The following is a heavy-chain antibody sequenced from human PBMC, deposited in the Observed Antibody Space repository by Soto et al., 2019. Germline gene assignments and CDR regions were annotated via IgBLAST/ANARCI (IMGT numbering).Heavy chain of an antibody. CDR3: AKEGPITNWYFDY. V-gene: IGHV3-30*18. J-gene: IGHJ4*02. CDR1: GFTFCSYG. D-gene: IGHD1-1*01. Sequence: QVQLVESGGGVVQPGRSLRLSCAASGFTFCSYGMHWVRQAPGKGLEWVTVISYDGNVAYHADSVKGRFTISRDNSKNTLYLQMNSLRTEDTAMYYCAKEGPITNWYFDYWGQGTLVTVSS. CDR2: ISYDGNVA.